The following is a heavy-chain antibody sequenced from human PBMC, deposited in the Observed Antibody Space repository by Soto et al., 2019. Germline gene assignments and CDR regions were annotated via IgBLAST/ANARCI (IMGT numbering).Heavy chain of an antibody. CDR3: ARQIYDSDTGPNFQYYFDS. J-gene: IGHJ4*02. CDR2: IDPSDSQT. CDR1: GYSFAGYW. Sequence: PGESLKISCKGSGYSFAGYWITWVRQKPGKGLEWMGRIDPSDSQTYYSPSFRGHVTISATKSITTVFLQWSSLRASDTAMYYCARQIYDSDTGPNFQYYFDSWGQGSPVTVSS. V-gene: IGHV5-10-1*01. D-gene: IGHD3-22*01.